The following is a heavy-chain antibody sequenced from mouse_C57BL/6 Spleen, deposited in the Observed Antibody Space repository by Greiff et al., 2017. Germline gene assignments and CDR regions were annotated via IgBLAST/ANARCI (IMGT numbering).Heavy chain of an antibody. CDR2: ISGGGGNT. Sequence: EVHLVESGGGLVKPGGSLKLSCAASGFTFSSYTMSWVRQTPEKRLEWVATISGGGGNTYYPDSVKGRFTISRDNAKNTLYLQMSSLRSEDTALYYCARRADYYGSSYDWYFDVWGTGTTVTVSS. D-gene: IGHD1-1*01. CDR1: GFTFSSYT. J-gene: IGHJ1*03. CDR3: ARRADYYGSSYDWYFDV. V-gene: IGHV5-9*01.